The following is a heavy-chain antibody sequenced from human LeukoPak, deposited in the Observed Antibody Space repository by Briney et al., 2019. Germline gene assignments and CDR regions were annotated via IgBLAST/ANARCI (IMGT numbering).Heavy chain of an antibody. D-gene: IGHD3-10*01. V-gene: IGHV3-23*01. CDR3: AKDSRITMVRGVRFDP. CDR1: GFTFSSYA. Sequence: GGSLRLSCAASGFTFSSYAMSWVRQAPGKGLEWVSAISGSGGSTYYADSVKGRFTISRDNSKNTLYLQMNSLRAEDTAVYYCAKDSRITMVRGVRFDPWGQGTLVTVSS. CDR2: ISGSGGST. J-gene: IGHJ5*02.